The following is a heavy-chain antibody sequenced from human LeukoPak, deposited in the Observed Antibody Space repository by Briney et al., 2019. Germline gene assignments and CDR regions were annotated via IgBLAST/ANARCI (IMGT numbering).Heavy chain of an antibody. CDR3: AKDGYSSGRSTFFDY. CDR1: GITFSNYD. Sequence: GGSLRLSCAASGITFSNYDMNWVRQAPGKGLEWVSAISSSGGSTDYADSVKGRFTISRDNSKNTLYLQMNSLRAEDTAVYYCAKDGYSSGRSTFFDYWGQGTLVTVSS. CDR2: ISSSGGST. J-gene: IGHJ4*02. D-gene: IGHD6-19*01. V-gene: IGHV3-23*01.